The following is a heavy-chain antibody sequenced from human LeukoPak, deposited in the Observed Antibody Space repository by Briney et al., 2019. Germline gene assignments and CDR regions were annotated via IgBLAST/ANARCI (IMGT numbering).Heavy chain of an antibody. Sequence: PGGALRLSCAASGFTFCTYAMTSVRPAPAKGLEWVSTSGGRGDTNYAVSGQSRFAISRDNSKNTVYMQMNSLTVEDTAVYSCVKEGDYFDMEYWGQGPLVRVSS. CDR3: VKEGDYFDMEY. J-gene: IGHJ4*02. CDR2: SGGRGDT. D-gene: IGHD3-22*01. CDR1: GFTFCTYA. V-gene: IGHV3-23*01.